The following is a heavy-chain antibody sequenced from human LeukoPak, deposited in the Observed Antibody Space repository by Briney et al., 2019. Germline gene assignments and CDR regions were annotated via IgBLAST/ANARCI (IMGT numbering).Heavy chain of an antibody. CDR2: IWYDGSNK. Sequence: GGSLRLSCAASGFTFISYGMHWVRQAPGEGLEWVAVIWYDGSNKYYADSVEGRFTISRDNSKNTLYLRMNRLRAEDTAVYYCARDLRPWLDYWGQGTLVTVSS. CDR3: ARDLRPWLDY. J-gene: IGHJ4*02. CDR1: GFTFISYG. D-gene: IGHD5-12*01. V-gene: IGHV3-33*01.